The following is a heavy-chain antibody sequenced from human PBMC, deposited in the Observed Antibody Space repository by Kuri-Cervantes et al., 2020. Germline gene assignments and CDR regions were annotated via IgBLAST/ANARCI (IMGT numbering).Heavy chain of an antibody. CDR2: FSSSGGST. Sequence: GEYLKISCAASGFTFRSYAISWVRQAPGKGMEWVSTFSSSGGSTYYADSVKGRFTISSHISKNTLYLQMNSLRAEDTAVYYCARVLSRAAADYYYYYMDVWGKGTTVTVSS. D-gene: IGHD6-13*01. J-gene: IGHJ6*03. CDR3: ARVLSRAAADYYYYYMDV. CDR1: GFTFRSYA. V-gene: IGHV3-23*01.